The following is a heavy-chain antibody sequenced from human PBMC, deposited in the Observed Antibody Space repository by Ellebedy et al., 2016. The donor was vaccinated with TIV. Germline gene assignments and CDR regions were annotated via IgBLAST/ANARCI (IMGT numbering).Heavy chain of an antibody. J-gene: IGHJ5*02. V-gene: IGHV1-2*02. CDR3: ARNDGGDNWFDP. D-gene: IGHD1-1*01. CDR2: MNPNNGGS. Sequence: AASVKVSCKTSGYIFTDSYLHWVRQAPGQGLEWIGWMNPNNGGSNSAQNFQGRVTLTRDTSINTAYMELRSLKSDDTAIYSCARNDGGDNWFDPWGQGTLITVSS. CDR1: GYIFTDSY.